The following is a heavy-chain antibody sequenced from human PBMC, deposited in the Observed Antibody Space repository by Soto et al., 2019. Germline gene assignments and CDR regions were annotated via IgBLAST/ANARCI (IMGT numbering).Heavy chain of an antibody. Sequence: GGSLRLSCAASGFTFSSYAMHWVRQAPGKGLEWVAVISYDGSNKYYADSVKGRFTMSRDNSKNTLYLQMNSLRAEDTAVYYCARDGTLRFDNWFDPWGQGTLVTVSS. V-gene: IGHV3-30-3*01. D-gene: IGHD3-10*01. J-gene: IGHJ5*02. CDR1: GFTFSSYA. CDR2: ISYDGSNK. CDR3: ARDGTLRFDNWFDP.